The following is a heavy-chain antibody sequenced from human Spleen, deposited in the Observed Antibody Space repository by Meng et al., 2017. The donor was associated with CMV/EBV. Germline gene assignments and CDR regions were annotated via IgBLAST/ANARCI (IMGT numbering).Heavy chain of an antibody. J-gene: IGHJ4*02. CDR1: GFTFSSYA. Sequence: GGSLRLSCAASGFTFSSYAMSWVRQAPGKGLEWVSAINPSDGTTYYADSVKGRLTIPRDNSKNTLYMQMNSLRAEDTAVYYCAKSSHFDYWGQGTLVTVSS. V-gene: IGHV3-23*01. CDR3: AKSSHFDY. CDR2: INPSDGTT.